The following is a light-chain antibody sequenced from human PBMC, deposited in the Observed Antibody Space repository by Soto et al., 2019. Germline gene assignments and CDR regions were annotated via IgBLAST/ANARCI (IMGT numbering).Light chain of an antibody. V-gene: IGKV3-11*01. Sequence: EIVLTQSPATLSLSPGERATVSCRASQSVSIYLAWYQQKPGQAPRLLIYAASNRATGIPARFSGSGSGADFTLTISSLEPEDFAVYYCQQRISWPPTFGQGARLEIK. CDR3: QQRISWPPT. J-gene: IGKJ5*01. CDR2: AAS. CDR1: QSVSIY.